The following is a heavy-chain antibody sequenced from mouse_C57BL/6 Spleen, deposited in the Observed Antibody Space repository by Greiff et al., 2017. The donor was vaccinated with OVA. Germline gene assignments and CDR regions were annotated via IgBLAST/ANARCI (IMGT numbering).Heavy chain of an antibody. CDR3: ARWGGYSGDFYY. V-gene: IGHV1-82*01. J-gene: IGHJ2*01. D-gene: IGHD2-3*01. CDR2: IYPGDGDT. Sequence: QVQLQQSGPELVKPGASVKISCKASGYAFSSSWMNWVKQRPGKGLEWIGRIYPGDGDTNYNGKFKGKATLTADKSSSTAYMQLSSLTSEDSAVYFCARWGGYSGDFYYWGQGTTLSFSS. CDR1: GYAFSSSW.